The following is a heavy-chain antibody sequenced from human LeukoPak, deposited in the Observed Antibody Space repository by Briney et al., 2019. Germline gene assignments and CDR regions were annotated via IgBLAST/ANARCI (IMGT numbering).Heavy chain of an antibody. D-gene: IGHD3-22*01. V-gene: IGHV3-30*02. CDR2: IRYDGSNK. J-gene: IGHJ4*02. Sequence: GGSLRLSCAASGFTFSSYEMNWVRQAPGKGLEWVAFIRYDGSNKYYADSVKGRFTISRDNSKNTLYLQMNSLRAEDTAVYYCATYDSSGYYYYFDYWGQGTLVTVSS. CDR1: GFTFSSYE. CDR3: ATYDSSGYYYYFDY.